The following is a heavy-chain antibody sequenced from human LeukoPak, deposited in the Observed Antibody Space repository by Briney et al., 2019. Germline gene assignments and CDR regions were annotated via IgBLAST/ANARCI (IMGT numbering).Heavy chain of an antibody. CDR2: IYYSGST. D-gene: IGHD2-21*02. Sequence: SETLSLTCADYGGSFSSYYWSWIRQPPGKGLEWIGYIYYSGSTNYNPSLKSRVTISVDTSKNQFSLKLSSVTAADTAVYYCARLAYCGGDCYSQLDYWGQGTLVTVSS. CDR3: ARLAYCGGDCYSQLDY. CDR1: GGSFSSYY. V-gene: IGHV4-59*01. J-gene: IGHJ4*02.